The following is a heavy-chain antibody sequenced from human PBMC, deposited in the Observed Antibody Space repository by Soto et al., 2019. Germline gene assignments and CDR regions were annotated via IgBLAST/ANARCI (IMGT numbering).Heavy chain of an antibody. Sequence: QVQLVQSGAEVKKPGASVKVSCKASGYAFTWFHIHWVRQAPGQRLEWMGRINAGNGTTKYSQKFRGRVTSTRDTSANTAYMERSSLISEDTAVYYCARPNDYEDCLDLWGQGTLVTVSS. CDR2: INAGNGTT. CDR3: ARPNDYEDCLDL. D-gene: IGHD3-22*01. CDR1: GYAFTWFH. V-gene: IGHV1-3*01. J-gene: IGHJ4*02.